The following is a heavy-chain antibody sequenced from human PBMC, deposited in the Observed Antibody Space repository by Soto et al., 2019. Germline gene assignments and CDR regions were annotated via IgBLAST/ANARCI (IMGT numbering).Heavy chain of an antibody. D-gene: IGHD3-10*01. J-gene: IGHJ4*02. CDR2: SHHSGIT. CDR1: GGSMTSNW. V-gene: IGHV4-4*02. Sequence: PSETLSLTCVVSGGSMTSNWWSWVRQPPGKGLEWIGESHHSGITNYNPSLKSRVTISVDTSKNQFSLKLSSVTAADTAVYYCARARGSYYNFDYWGQGTLVTVSS. CDR3: ARARGSYYNFDY.